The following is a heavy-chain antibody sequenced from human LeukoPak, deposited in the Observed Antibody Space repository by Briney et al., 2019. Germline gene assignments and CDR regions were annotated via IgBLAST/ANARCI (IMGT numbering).Heavy chain of an antibody. D-gene: IGHD3-10*01. CDR2: INSDGSST. J-gene: IGHJ6*02. Sequence: GGSLRLSCAASGFTFSSYWMHWVRQAPGKGLVWVSRINSDGSSTSYADSVKGRFTISRDNAKNTLYLQMNSLRAEDTAVYYCARDFTGGPMVYHYYYYYGMDVWGQGTTVTVSS. CDR1: GFTFSSYW. V-gene: IGHV3-74*01. CDR3: ARDFTGGPMVYHYYYYYGMDV.